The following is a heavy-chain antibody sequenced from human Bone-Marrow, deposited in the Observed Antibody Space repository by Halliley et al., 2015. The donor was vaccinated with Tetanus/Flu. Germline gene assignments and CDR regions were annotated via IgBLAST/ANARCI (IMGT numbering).Heavy chain of an antibody. J-gene: IGHJ4*02. CDR3: ARGYGPLDH. CDR1: GGSITSFF. V-gene: IGHV4-59*01. Sequence: SLTCTVSGGSITSFFWSWIRQSPPKGLEWLGYVYDSGSTNYNPSLKSRVTISADTSKNQLSLKLTSVTAADTAVYFCARGYGPLDHWGQGTLVTVSS. D-gene: IGHD5-18*01. CDR2: VYDSGST.